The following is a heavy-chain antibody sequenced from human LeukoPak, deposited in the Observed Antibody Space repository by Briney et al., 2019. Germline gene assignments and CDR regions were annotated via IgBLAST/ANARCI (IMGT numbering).Heavy chain of an antibody. Sequence: GGALRLSCAASGFTFSSYGMHWVPQAPGKGQEWVAVISYDGTNKYYADSVKGRFTISRDNSKNTLYLQMNSLRAEDTAVYYCAKGMNGYYFDYWGQGTLVTVSS. CDR3: AKGMNGYYFDY. D-gene: IGHD2-8*01. J-gene: IGHJ4*02. CDR2: ISYDGTNK. V-gene: IGHV3-30*18. CDR1: GFTFSSYG.